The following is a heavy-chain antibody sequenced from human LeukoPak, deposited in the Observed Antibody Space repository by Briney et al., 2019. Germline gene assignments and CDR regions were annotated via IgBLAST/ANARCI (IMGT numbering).Heavy chain of an antibody. CDR1: GFTFSSYG. CDR3: AKLRREVTTANDY. D-gene: IGHD4-17*01. V-gene: IGHV3-30*02. J-gene: IGHJ4*02. Sequence: GGSLRPSCAASGFTFSSYGMHWVRQAPGKGREWGAFIRYDGSNKYYADSVKGRFTISRDNSKNTLYLQMNSLRAEDTAVYYCAKLRREVTTANDYWGQGTLVTVSS. CDR2: IRYDGSNK.